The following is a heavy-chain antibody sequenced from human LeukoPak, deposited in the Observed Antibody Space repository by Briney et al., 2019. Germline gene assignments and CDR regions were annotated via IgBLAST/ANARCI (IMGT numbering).Heavy chain of an antibody. V-gene: IGHV3-11*01. Sequence: PGGSLRLSCAASGFTFSDYYMNWIRQAPGKGLEWVSSISGGSRTINYADSVKGRFTTSRDNAKNSLYLQVNSLRAEDTAVYYCARENWFDPWGQGTLVTVSS. CDR2: ISGGSRTI. CDR3: ARENWFDP. J-gene: IGHJ5*02. CDR1: GFTFSDYY.